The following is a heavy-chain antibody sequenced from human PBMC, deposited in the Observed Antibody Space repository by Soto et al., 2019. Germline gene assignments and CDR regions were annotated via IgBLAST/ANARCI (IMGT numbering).Heavy chain of an antibody. CDR3: ARGRIQLWLGY. V-gene: IGHV4-31*03. CDR2: IYYSRST. D-gene: IGHD5-18*01. Sequence: SETLSLTCTVSGGSISSGGYYWSWIRQHPGKGLEWIGYIYYSRSTYYNPSLKSRVTISVDTSKNQFSLKLSSVTAADTAVYYCARGRIQLWLGYWGQGTLVTVSS. J-gene: IGHJ4*02. CDR1: GGSISSGGYY.